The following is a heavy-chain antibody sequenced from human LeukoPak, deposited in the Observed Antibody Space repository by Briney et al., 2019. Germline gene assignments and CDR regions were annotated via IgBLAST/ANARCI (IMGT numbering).Heavy chain of an antibody. V-gene: IGHV3-11*04. CDR1: GFTFSDYY. D-gene: IGHD1-26*01. CDR2: ISSSGTGI. J-gene: IGHJ6*03. CDR3: ARDPYSGTYGDTYYYYMDV. Sequence: GGSLRLSCAASGFTFSDYYMSWIRQAPGKGLEWVSYISSSGTGIYDADSVKGRFSISRDNAKNSLYLQMNSLRPEDTAVYYCARDPYSGTYGDTYYYYMDVWGKGTTVTVSS.